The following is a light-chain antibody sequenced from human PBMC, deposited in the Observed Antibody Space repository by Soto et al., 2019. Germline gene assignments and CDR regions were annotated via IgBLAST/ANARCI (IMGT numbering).Light chain of an antibody. Sequence: QLVLTQPPSASGTPGQRVTISCSGSSSNIGSNTVNWYQQVPGTAPKLLIYSNDRRPSGVPDRFSGSKSGTSASLAISGLQSEDEADYYCTAWDDSLNGRLFGGGTQLTVL. V-gene: IGLV1-44*01. CDR1: SSNIGSNT. CDR2: SND. CDR3: TAWDDSLNGRL. J-gene: IGLJ2*01.